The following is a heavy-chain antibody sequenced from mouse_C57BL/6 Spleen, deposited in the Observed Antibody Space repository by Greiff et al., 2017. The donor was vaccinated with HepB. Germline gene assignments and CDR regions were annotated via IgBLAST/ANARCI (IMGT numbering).Heavy chain of an antibody. J-gene: IGHJ3*01. CDR3: VRQDYGSRGFAY. V-gene: IGHV10-1*01. CDR1: GFSFNTYA. Sequence: EVKLVESGGGLVQPKGSLKLSCAASGFSFNTYAMNWVRQAPGKGLEWVARIRSKSNNYATYYADSVKDRFTISRDDSESMLYLQMNNLKTEDTAMYYCVRQDYGSRGFAYWGQGTLVTVSA. D-gene: IGHD1-1*01. CDR2: IRSKSNNYAT.